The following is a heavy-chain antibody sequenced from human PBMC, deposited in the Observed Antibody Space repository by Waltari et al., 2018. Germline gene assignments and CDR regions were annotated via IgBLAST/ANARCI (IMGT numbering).Heavy chain of an antibody. CDR3: ATSQFNYAFYFDY. CDR2: ISASGGST. Sequence: DVQLLESGGGLVQSGGSLRLSCAASGFTSSSYAMTWGRQASGKGLEWVSAISASGGSTYYADSVKGRFTISRDNSKNTMYLQMNSLRAEDSAVYYCATSQFNYAFYFDYWGQGTLVTVSS. D-gene: IGHD3-16*01. CDR1: GFTSSSYA. J-gene: IGHJ4*02. V-gene: IGHV3-23*01.